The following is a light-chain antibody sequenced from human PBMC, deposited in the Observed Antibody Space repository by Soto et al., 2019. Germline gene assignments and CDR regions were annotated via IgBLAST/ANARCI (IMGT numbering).Light chain of an antibody. CDR3: QQFSSYPLT. CDR1: QTVRNNY. J-gene: IGKJ4*01. CDR2: DAS. Sequence: EFVLTQSPGTLSLSPGERATLSCRASQTVRNNYLAWYQQKPGQATRLLIYDASSRATGIPDRFSGGGSGTDFTLTISRLEPEEFAVYYCQQFSSYPLTVGGGTKVDIK. V-gene: IGKV3-20*01.